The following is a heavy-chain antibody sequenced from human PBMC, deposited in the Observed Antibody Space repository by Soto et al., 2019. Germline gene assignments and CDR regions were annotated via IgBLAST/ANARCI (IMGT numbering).Heavy chain of an antibody. J-gene: IGHJ4*02. CDR2: ISGSGGST. CDR3: AKHDVRAASGSYGGGSDY. V-gene: IGHV3-23*01. D-gene: IGHD1-26*01. Sequence: GGSLRLSCAASGFTFSSYAMSWVRQAPGKGLEWVSAISGSGGSTYYADSVKGRFTISRDNSKNTLYLQMNSLRAEDTAVYYCAKHDVRAASGSYGGGSDYWGQGTLVTVSS. CDR1: GFTFSSYA.